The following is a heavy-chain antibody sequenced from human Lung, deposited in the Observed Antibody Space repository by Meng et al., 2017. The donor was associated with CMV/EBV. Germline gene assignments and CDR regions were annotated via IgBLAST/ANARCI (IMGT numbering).Heavy chain of an antibody. CDR2: INHSGST. Sequence: SXTLSVXFAVYGGSFSGYYWSWIRQPPGKGLEWIGEINHSGSTNYNPSLKSRVTISVDTSKDQFSLKLSSVTAADTAVYYCARAWYYDFLAEKGNNWFDPXGQGXLVTVSS. J-gene: IGHJ5*02. CDR3: ARAWYYDFLAEKGNNWFDP. CDR1: GGSFSGYY. D-gene: IGHD3-3*01. V-gene: IGHV4-34*01.